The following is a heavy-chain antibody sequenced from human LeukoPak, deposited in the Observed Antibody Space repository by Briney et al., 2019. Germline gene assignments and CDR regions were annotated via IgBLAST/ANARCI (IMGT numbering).Heavy chain of an antibody. CDR2: IKSKSDGGTT. Sequence: GGSLRLSCAASGLTFRNAWMTWVRQAPGKGLEWVGRIKSKSDGGTTDYAAPVKGRFTISRDDSKNTLYMQMNSLKTEDTAVYYCTTNPYDKTGYHIWGQGTMVIVSS. D-gene: IGHD3-22*01. J-gene: IGHJ3*02. V-gene: IGHV3-15*01. CDR1: GLTFRNAW. CDR3: TTNPYDKTGYHI.